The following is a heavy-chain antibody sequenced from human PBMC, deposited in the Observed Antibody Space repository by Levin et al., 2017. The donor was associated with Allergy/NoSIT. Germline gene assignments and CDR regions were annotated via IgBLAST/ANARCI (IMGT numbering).Heavy chain of an antibody. CDR3: AKDRLEGYSYGAFDY. D-gene: IGHD5-18*01. Sequence: HPGGSLRLSCAASGFTFTSSGMHWVRQAPGKGLEWVAGISYDGSYKNSADSVTGRFTISRDNFKSTLFLQMNSLRAEDTAVYYCAKDRLEGYSYGAFDYWGQGSLVTVSS. CDR2: ISYDGSYK. V-gene: IGHV3-30*18. CDR1: GFTFTSSG. J-gene: IGHJ4*02.